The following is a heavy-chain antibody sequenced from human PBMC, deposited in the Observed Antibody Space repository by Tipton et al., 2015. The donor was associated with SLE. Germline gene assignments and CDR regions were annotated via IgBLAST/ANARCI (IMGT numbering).Heavy chain of an antibody. V-gene: IGHV4-59*01. Sequence: TLSLTCTVSGGSISSYSWSWIRQPPGKGLEWIGYIYYSGSTNYNPSLKSRVTISVDTSKNQFSLKLSSVTAADTAVYYCARERVAVAATPWYFDLWGRGTLVTVSS. CDR2: IYYSGST. CDR3: ARERVAVAATPWYFDL. D-gene: IGHD6-19*01. J-gene: IGHJ2*01. CDR1: GGSISSYS.